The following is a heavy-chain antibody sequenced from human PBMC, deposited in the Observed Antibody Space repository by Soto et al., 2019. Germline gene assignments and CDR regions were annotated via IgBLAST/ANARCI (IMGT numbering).Heavy chain of an antibody. CDR2: IYYSGST. V-gene: IGHV4-61*01. Sequence: QVQLQESGPGLVKPSETLSLTCTVSGGSVSSGSYYWSWIRQPPGKGLEWIGYIYYSGSTNYNPSLTSRVTISVDTSKNQFSLKLSSVTAADTAVYYCASITIYYAMDVWGQGTTVTVSS. D-gene: IGHD3-3*01. CDR1: GGSVSSGSYY. CDR3: ASITIYYAMDV. J-gene: IGHJ6*02.